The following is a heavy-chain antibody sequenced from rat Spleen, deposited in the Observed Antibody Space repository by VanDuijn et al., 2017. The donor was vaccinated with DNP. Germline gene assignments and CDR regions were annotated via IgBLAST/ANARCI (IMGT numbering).Heavy chain of an antibody. Sequence: EVRLQESGPGLVKPSQSLSLTCSVTGYSITSNYWGWIRKFPGNKMEWVGHISYRGSTTYNPSLKSRISIIRDTSKNQFFLQLNSVTAEDTATYYCARWNIGTSTLDYWGQGVMVTVSS. D-gene: IGHD1-5*01. J-gene: IGHJ2*01. CDR2: ISYRGST. V-gene: IGHV3-1*01. CDR1: GYSITSNY. CDR3: ARWNIGTSTLDY.